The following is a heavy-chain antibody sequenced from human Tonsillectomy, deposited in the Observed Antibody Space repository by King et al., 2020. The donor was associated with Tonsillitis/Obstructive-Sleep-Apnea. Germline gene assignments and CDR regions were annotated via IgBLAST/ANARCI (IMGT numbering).Heavy chain of an antibody. CDR3: ARIDTLWEDCSGGSCSNLADY. J-gene: IGHJ4*02. Sequence: VTLQESGPVLVKPTETLTLTCTVSGFSLSNARMGVSWIRQPPGKALEWLAHIFSNDEKSYSTSLKSRLTISKDTSKSQVVLTMTNMDPVDTATYYCARIDTLWEDCSGGSCSNLADYWGQGTLVTVSS. CDR1: GFSLSNARMG. D-gene: IGHD2-15*01. CDR2: IFSNDEK. V-gene: IGHV2-26*01.